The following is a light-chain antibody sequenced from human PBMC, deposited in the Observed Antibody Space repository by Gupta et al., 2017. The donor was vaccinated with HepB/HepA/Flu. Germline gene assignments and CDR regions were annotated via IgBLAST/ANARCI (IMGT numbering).Light chain of an antibody. Sequence: DIQMTQSPSSLSASVGDRVSITCQASQDITNQLHWYQQKPGKAPNLLIYDVSNLGTGVPPRFSGSGSGTNFTFTINSLQPEDFATYYCQHYDNLLFTFGPGTAVDV. V-gene: IGKV1-33*01. CDR3: QHYDNLLFT. CDR1: QDITNQ. CDR2: DVS. J-gene: IGKJ3*01.